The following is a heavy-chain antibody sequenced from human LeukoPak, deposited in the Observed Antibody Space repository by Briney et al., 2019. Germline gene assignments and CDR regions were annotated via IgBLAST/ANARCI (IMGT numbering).Heavy chain of an antibody. CDR1: GFTFSSYG. V-gene: IGHV3-30*02. D-gene: IGHD6-13*01. CDR2: IRYDGSNK. J-gene: IGHJ4*02. CDR3: AKPHLRKAAAGGFDY. Sequence: PGGSLRLSCAASGFTFSSYGMHWVRQAPGKGLEWVAFIRYDGSNKYYADSVKGRFTISRDNSKNTLYLQMNSLRAEDTAVYYCAKPHLRKAAAGGFDYWGQGTLVTVSS.